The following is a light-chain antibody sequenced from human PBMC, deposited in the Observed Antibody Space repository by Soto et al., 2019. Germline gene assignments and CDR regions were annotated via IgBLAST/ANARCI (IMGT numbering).Light chain of an antibody. J-gene: IGKJ1*01. CDR3: QQYNRWPLT. Sequence: EIVMTQSPASLSVSPGERATLSCRASQSVSSNLAWYLQKPGQVPRLLIYDSSTRATGVPARFSGSGSGTAFTLTISSLQSEDFAVYYCQQYNRWPLTFGQGTMVEIK. CDR2: DSS. CDR1: QSVSSN. V-gene: IGKV3-15*01.